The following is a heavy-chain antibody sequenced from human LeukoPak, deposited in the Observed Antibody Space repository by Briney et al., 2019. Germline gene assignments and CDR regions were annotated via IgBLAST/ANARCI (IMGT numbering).Heavy chain of an antibody. J-gene: IGHJ6*02. V-gene: IGHV4-59*01. CDR2: IYYSGST. CDR1: GGSISSYY. D-gene: IGHD1-26*01. Sequence: SETLSLTCTVSGGSISSYYWSWIRQPPGKGLEWIGYIYYSGSTKYNPSLKSRVTISVDTSKNQFSLKLCSVTAADTAVYYCARDIWVGAGFYYYGMDVWGQGTTVTVSS. CDR3: ARDIWVGAGFYYYGMDV.